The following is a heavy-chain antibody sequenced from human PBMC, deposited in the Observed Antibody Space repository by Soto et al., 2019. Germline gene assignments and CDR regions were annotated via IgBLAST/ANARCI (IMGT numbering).Heavy chain of an antibody. V-gene: IGHV1-18*01. Sequence: QVQLMQSGAEVKKPGASVKVSCKASGYTFTNYGISWVRQAPGQGLEWMGWINGYNGYTNYAQKFQGRVTMDTDTSTNTAYMELRSLRSDDTAIYYCARDGDEEANFDPWGQGTLVTVSS. CDR2: INGYNGYT. CDR1: GYTFTNYG. J-gene: IGHJ5*02. D-gene: IGHD4-17*01. CDR3: ARDGDEEANFDP.